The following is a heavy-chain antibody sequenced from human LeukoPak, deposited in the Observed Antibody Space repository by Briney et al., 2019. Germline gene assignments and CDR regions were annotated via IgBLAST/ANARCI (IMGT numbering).Heavy chain of an antibody. V-gene: IGHV4-34*01. D-gene: IGHD3-3*01. CDR1: GGSFSGYY. Sequence: SETLSLTCAVYGGSFSGYYWSWIRQPPGKGLEWIGEINHSGSTNYNPSLKSRVTISVDTSKNKFSLKLSSVTAADTAVYYCARAAYRTIFGVVIIRNWFDPWGQGTLVTVSS. CDR2: INHSGST. J-gene: IGHJ5*02. CDR3: ARAAYRTIFGVVIIRNWFDP.